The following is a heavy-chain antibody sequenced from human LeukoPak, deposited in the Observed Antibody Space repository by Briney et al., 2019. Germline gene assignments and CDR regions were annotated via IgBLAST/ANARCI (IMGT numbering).Heavy chain of an antibody. J-gene: IGHJ3*02. CDR2: VYPGDSDT. CDR1: GYSFTSYW. V-gene: IGHV5-51*01. CDR3: ARRCSSTSCYSTVTTRAFDI. Sequence: PGESLKISCKGSGYSFTSYWIGWVRQMPGKGLEWMGIVYPGDSDTRYSPSFQGQVTISADKSTSTAYLQWTGLKASDTAMYYCARRCSSTSCYSTVTTRAFDIWGQGTMVTVSS. D-gene: IGHD2-2*01.